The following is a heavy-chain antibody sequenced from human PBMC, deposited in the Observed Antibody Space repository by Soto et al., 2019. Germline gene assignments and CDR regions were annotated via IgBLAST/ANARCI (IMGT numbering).Heavy chain of an antibody. CDR2: MNPNSGNT. CDR3: ARNAIFGESYYYYYYMDV. D-gene: IGHD3-3*01. J-gene: IGHJ6*03. V-gene: IGHV1-8*01. CDR1: GYTFTSYD. Sequence: ASVKVSCKASGYTFTSYDINWVRQATGRGLEWMGWMNPNSGNTGYAQKFQGRVTMTRNTSISTAYMELRSLRSDDTAVYYCARNAIFGESYYYYYYMDVWGKGTTVTVSS.